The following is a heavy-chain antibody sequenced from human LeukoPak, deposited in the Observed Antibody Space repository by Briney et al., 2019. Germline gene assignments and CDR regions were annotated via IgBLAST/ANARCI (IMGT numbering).Heavy chain of an antibody. D-gene: IGHD6-6*01. CDR3: AREFSSSMGWFDP. V-gene: IGHV1-2*02. J-gene: IGHJ5*02. CDR1: GYTFTGYY. CDR2: INPNGGGT. Sequence: ASVKVSCKASGYTFTGYYMHWVRQAPGQGLEWMGWINPNGGGTNYAQKFQGRVTMTRDTSISTAYMELSRLRSDDTAVYYCAREFSSSMGWFDPWGQGTLVTVSS.